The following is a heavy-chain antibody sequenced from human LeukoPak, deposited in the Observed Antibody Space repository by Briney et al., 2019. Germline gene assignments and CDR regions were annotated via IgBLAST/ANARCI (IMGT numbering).Heavy chain of an antibody. Sequence: PRGSLRLSCAASGFTFSSYAMTWVRQAPGKRLEWVSGISGSGGSTYYADSVKGRFTISRDNSKNTLHLQMNSLRAEDTAVYYCAKDGFGEFNMFFFDSWGQGTPVTVSS. CDR3: AKDGFGEFNMFFFDS. V-gene: IGHV3-23*01. D-gene: IGHD3-10*01. J-gene: IGHJ4*02. CDR1: GFTFSSYA. CDR2: ISGSGGST.